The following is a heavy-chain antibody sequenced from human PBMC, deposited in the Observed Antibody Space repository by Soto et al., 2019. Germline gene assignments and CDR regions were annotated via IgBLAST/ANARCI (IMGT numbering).Heavy chain of an antibody. CDR2: IYYSGST. D-gene: IGHD3-22*01. CDR3: ASNKTHSSGPSAY. J-gene: IGHJ4*02. Sequence: QLQLQESGPGLVKPSETLSLTCTVSGGSISSSSYYWGWIRQPPGKGLEWIGSIYYSGSTYYNPSLKRRVTISVATYTSHVSLKLSSVTAADTAVYSCASNKTHSSGPSAYWGQGTLVTVSS. CDR1: GGSISSSSYY. V-gene: IGHV4-39*02.